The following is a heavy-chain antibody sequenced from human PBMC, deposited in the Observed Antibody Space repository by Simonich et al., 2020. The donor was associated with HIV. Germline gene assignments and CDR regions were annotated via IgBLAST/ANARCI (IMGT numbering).Heavy chain of an antibody. V-gene: IGHV4-39*07. J-gene: IGHJ4*02. CDR3: ARALGHYSTTWYWDY. CDR2: IYYRGST. D-gene: IGHD6-13*01. Sequence: QVLLQESGPGLVKPSETLSLTCSVSGGSISTRNYYWGWIRQPPGKGLEWIGSIYYRGSTYYNPSLKSRVTISVDMSKNQFSLKLSSVTAADTAVYYCARALGHYSTTWYWDYWGQGTLVTVSS. CDR1: GGSISTRNYY.